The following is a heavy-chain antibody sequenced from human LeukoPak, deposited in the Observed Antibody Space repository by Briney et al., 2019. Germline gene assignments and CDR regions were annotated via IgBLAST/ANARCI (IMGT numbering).Heavy chain of an antibody. CDR2: IRYDGSNK. CDR1: GFTFSSYG. Sequence: GGSLRLSCAASGFTFSSYGMHWVRQAPGKGLEWVAFIRYDGSNKYYADSVKGRFTISRDNSKNTLYLQMNSLRAEDTAVYYCARDIAHCSGDICYNIRFDSWGQGTLVTVSS. J-gene: IGHJ5*01. D-gene: IGHD2-15*01. CDR3: ARDIAHCSGDICYNIRFDS. V-gene: IGHV3-30*02.